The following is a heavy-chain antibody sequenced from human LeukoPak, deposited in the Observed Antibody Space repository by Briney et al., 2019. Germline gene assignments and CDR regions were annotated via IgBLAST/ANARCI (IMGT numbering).Heavy chain of an antibody. Sequence: GRSLRLSCAASGFTFSSYAMHWVRQAPGKGLEWVSGISWNSGSIGYADSVKGRFTISRDNAKNSLYLQMNSLRAEDTAVYYCARSVGIRYYDFWSGPDGMDVWGQGTTVTVSS. CDR1: GFTFSSYA. J-gene: IGHJ6*02. V-gene: IGHV3-9*01. CDR2: ISWNSGSI. CDR3: ARSVGIRYYDFWSGPDGMDV. D-gene: IGHD3-3*01.